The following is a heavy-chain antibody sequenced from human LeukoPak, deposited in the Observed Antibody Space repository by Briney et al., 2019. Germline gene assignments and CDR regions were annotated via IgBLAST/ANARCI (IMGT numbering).Heavy chain of an antibody. CDR1: GASISSGDYY. CDR2: IYYSGST. CDR3: ARQDIGLLDY. Sequence: QVQLQESGPGLVKPSQTLSLSCTVSGASISSGDYYWTWIRQPPGKGLEWIGYIYYSGSTSYNPSLRSRVTISVDTSKNQFSLKLSSVTAADTAMYYCARQDIGLLDYWGQGTLVTVSS. J-gene: IGHJ4*02. D-gene: IGHD3-16*01. V-gene: IGHV4-30-4*01.